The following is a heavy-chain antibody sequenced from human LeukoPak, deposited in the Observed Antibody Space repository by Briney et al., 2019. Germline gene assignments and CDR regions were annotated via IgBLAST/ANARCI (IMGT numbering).Heavy chain of an antibody. J-gene: IGHJ4*02. Sequence: ASVKVSCTASGYTFTSYGISWVRQAPGQGLEWMGWISAYNGNTNYAQKLQGRVTMTTDTSTSTAYMELRSLRSDDTAVYYCARVGAQCSGGDCYVYYWGQGTLVTVSS. CDR1: GYTFTSYG. D-gene: IGHD2-21*02. CDR3: ARVGAQCSGGDCYVYY. V-gene: IGHV1-18*01. CDR2: ISAYNGNT.